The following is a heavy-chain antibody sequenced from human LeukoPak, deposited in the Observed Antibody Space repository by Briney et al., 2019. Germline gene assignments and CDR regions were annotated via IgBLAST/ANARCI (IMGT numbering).Heavy chain of an antibody. CDR3: ASGIADPYSFDS. V-gene: IGHV4-59*10. CDR2: IYSTGST. CDR1: GGSFSGYY. Sequence: PSETLSLTCAVYGGSFSGYYWSWIRQPAGKGLEWIGRIYSTGSTNYSPSLKSRVTMSVDKSKNQFSLNLSSVTAADTAVYYCASGIADPYSFDSWGQGTLVTVSS. J-gene: IGHJ4*02. D-gene: IGHD6-13*01.